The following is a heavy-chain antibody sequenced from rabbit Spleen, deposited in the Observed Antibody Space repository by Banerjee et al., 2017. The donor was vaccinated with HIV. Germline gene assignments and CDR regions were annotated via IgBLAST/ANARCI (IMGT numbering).Heavy chain of an antibody. D-gene: IGHD7-1*01. CDR3: GRSSNAGYAGYGYGSNL. J-gene: IGHJ4*01. V-gene: IGHV1S40*01. Sequence: QQLGESGGDLVKPGASLTLTCTASGFDLSNYYYIYWVRQAPGKGLEWIGCIYTGGSGGIYYASWARGRLTISKTSSTTVTLQMTSLTAADTATYFCGRSSNAGYAGYGYGSNLWGPGTLVTVS. CDR1: GFDLSNYYY. CDR2: IYTGGSGGI.